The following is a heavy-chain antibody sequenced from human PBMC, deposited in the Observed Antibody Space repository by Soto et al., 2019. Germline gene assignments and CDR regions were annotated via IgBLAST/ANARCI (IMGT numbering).Heavy chain of an antibody. D-gene: IGHD5-18*01. CDR1: GGTFGNSA. Sequence: QVQLVQSGAEVKKPGSSVTVSCKASGGTFGNSAISWVRQSPGQGLEWMGGIIPIFPTPVYAQKFQGRVTITADEPTNTAYMELTSLRSEDTAVYYCARDKDRIQSSVNYSYDMDVWGQGTTVTVSS. J-gene: IGHJ6*02. CDR3: ARDKDRIQSSVNYSYDMDV. V-gene: IGHV1-69*12. CDR2: IIPIFPTP.